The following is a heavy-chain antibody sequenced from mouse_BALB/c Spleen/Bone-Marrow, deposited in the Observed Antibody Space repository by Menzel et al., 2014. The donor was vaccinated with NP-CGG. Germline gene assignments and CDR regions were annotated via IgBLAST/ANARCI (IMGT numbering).Heavy chain of an antibody. D-gene: IGHD2-3*01. CDR3: TRGSIYDGYYYAMDY. V-gene: IGHV5-6-4*01. Sequence: EVKLVESGGGLVKPGGFLKLSCAASGFTFSSYTMSWVRQTPEKRLEWVATISSGGSYTYYPDSVKGRFTISRDNAKNTLYLQMSSLKSEDTAMYYCTRGSIYDGYYYAMDYWGQGTSVTVSS. J-gene: IGHJ4*01. CDR2: ISSGGSYT. CDR1: GFTFSSYT.